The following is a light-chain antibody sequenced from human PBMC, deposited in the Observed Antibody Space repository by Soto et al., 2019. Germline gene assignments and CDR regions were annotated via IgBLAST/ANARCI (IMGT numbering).Light chain of an antibody. CDR1: QSVSSN. CDR2: GAS. J-gene: IGKJ3*01. CDR3: QQYNNWPFT. V-gene: IGKV3-15*01. Sequence: EIVMTQSPATLSVSPGERATLSCRASQSVSSNLAWYQQKPGQAPRLLIYGASTRATGFTARFSGSGSGTEFTLTISSLQSEDFAVYYCQQYNNWPFTLGPGSKVDIK.